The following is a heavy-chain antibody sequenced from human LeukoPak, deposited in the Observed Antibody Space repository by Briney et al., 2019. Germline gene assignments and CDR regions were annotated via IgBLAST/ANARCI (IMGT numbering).Heavy chain of an antibody. V-gene: IGHV3-7*04. CDR3: ARASHYGSGSYGTYFDY. J-gene: IGHJ4*02. D-gene: IGHD3-10*01. CDR1: GFTFSTYA. Sequence: GGSLRLSCAASGFTFSTYAMHWVRQAPGKGLEWVANIKQDGSEKYYVDSVKGRFTISRDNAKNSLYLQMNSLRAEDTAVYYCARASHYGSGSYGTYFDYWGQGTLVTVSS. CDR2: IKQDGSEK.